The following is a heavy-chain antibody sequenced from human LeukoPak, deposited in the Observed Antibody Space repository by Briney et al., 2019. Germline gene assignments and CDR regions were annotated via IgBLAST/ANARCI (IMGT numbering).Heavy chain of an antibody. CDR2: ISGSGGST. CDR1: GFTFSIYA. CDR3: AKEGVVAVAAHDFDY. V-gene: IGHV3-23*01. Sequence: GGSLRLSCAASGFTFSIYAMSWVRQAPGKGLEWVSAISGSGGSTYYADSVKGRFTISRDNSKNTLYLQMNSLRAEDTAVYYCAKEGVVAVAAHDFDYWGQGTLVTVSS. D-gene: IGHD6-19*01. J-gene: IGHJ4*02.